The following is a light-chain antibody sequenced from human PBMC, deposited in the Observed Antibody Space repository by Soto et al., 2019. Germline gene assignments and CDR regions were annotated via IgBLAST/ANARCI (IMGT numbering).Light chain of an antibody. CDR1: SSDIGGYNS. Sequence: QAVLTQSASASGSPGQSVAISCTGTSSDIGGYNSVSWYQQHPGKAPKVMIYDVTKRPSGVPDRFSGSKSGNTASLTASALQAEDEADYYCSSYTDTKSLVFGTGTKVTVL. CDR3: SSYTDTKSLV. CDR2: DVT. V-gene: IGLV2-8*01. J-gene: IGLJ1*01.